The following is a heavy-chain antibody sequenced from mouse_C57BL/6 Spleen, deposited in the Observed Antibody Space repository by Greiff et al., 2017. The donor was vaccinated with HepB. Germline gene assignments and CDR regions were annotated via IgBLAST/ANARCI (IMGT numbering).Heavy chain of an antibody. V-gene: IGHV1-59*01. Sequence: QVQLQQPGAELVRPGTSVKLSCKASGYTFTSYWMHWVKQRPGQGLEWIGVIDPSDSYTNYNQKFKGKATLTVDTSSSTAYMQLSSLPSEDSAVYYCARRGGSYYFDYWGQGTTLTVSS. CDR1: GYTFTSYW. CDR3: ARRGGSYYFDY. CDR2: IDPSDSYT. J-gene: IGHJ2*01. D-gene: IGHD1-1*02.